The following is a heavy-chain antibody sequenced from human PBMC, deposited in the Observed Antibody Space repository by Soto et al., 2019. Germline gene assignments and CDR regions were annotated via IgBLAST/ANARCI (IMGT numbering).Heavy chain of an antibody. CDR3: AREPMSYYDILTARYYYGMDV. D-gene: IGHD3-9*01. CDR2: IIPIFGTA. V-gene: IGHV1-69*13. Sequence: ASVKVSCNASGGTFSSYAISGVRQAPGQGLEWMGGIIPIFGTANYAQKFQGRVTITADESTSTAYMELSSLRSEDTAVYYRAREPMSYYDILTARYYYGMDVWGQGTTVTVSS. J-gene: IGHJ6*02. CDR1: GGTFSSYA.